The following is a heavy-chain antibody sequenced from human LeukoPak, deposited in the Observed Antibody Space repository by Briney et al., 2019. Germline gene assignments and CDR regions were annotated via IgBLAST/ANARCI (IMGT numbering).Heavy chain of an antibody. Sequence: GESRNISGQRSEYSFTSYWIGWARQMPGRGLDWLGIIYLGESDTSYKPSFQGQVTISTDKSINSAYLQWSSLKDTDTAIYYCAREPTSSRVFDIWGQGTTVTVSS. CDR3: AREPTSSRVFDI. D-gene: IGHD2-2*01. CDR2: IYLGESDT. J-gene: IGHJ3*02. CDR1: EYSFTSYW. V-gene: IGHV5-51*01.